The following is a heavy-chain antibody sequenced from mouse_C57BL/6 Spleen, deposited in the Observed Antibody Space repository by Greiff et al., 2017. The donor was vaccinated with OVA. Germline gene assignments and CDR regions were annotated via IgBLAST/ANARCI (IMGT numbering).Heavy chain of an antibody. V-gene: IGHV1-82*01. Sequence: VQLKESGPELVKPGASVKISCKASGYAFSSSWMNWVKQRPGKGLEWIGRIYPGDGDTNYNGKFKGKATLTADKSSSTAYMQLSSLTSEDSAVCFCARDTVVPYFDVWGTGTTVTVSA. D-gene: IGHD1-1*01. CDR1: GYAFSSSW. CDR2: IYPGDGDT. J-gene: IGHJ1*03. CDR3: ARDTVVPYFDV.